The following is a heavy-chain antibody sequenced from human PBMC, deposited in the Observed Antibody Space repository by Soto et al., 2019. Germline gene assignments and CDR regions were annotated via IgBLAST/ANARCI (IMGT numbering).Heavy chain of an antibody. CDR3: ARGRYGDY. V-gene: IGHV1-18*01. CDR2: ISAHNNT. D-gene: IGHD1-1*01. J-gene: IGHJ4*02. Sequence: QVHLVQSGAEVKKPGASVKVSCKASGYTFTSYGITWVRQAPGQGLEWMGWISAHNNTDYAQKLQGRVIVTRDTSTSTAYMELRSLRSDDTAVYYCARGRYGDYWGQGAVVTVSS. CDR1: GYTFTSYG.